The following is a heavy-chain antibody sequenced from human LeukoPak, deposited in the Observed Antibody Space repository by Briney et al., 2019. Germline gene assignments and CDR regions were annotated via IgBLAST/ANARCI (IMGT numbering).Heavy chain of an antibody. J-gene: IGHJ4*02. Sequence: GASVKVSCKASGYTFTSYYMHWVRQAPGQGLEWMGIINPSGGSTSYAQKFQGRVTMTRDTSTSTVYMELSSLRSEDTAVYYCARASKSAVWRWLQLELDYWGQGTLVTVSS. V-gene: IGHV1-46*01. D-gene: IGHD5-24*01. CDR3: ARASKSAVWRWLQLELDY. CDR2: INPSGGST. CDR1: GYTFTSYY.